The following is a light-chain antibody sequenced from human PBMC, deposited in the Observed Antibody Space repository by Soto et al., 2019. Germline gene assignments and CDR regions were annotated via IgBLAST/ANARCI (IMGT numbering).Light chain of an antibody. V-gene: IGKV3-20*01. CDR2: GAS. J-gene: IGKJ2*01. CDR3: QHYGSSPYT. Sequence: EIVLTQSPGTLSLSPGERVTLSCRASPSVSSSYLAWYQQKPGQAPRLLIYGASRRATGIPDRFSGGQSGTDFTLTVSRLEPEDFAVYFCQHYGSSPYTFGQGTKLEIK. CDR1: PSVSSSY.